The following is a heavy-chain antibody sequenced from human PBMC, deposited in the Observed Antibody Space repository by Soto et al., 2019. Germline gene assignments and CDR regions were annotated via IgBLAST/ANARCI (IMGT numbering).Heavy chain of an antibody. J-gene: IGHJ4*02. CDR2: ISYDGSNK. CDR3: ARVREVHDYASFVDY. CDR1: GFTFSSYA. D-gene: IGHD4-17*01. V-gene: IGHV3-30-3*01. Sequence: GGSLRLSCAASGFTFSSYAMHWVRQAPGKGLEWVAVISYDGSNKYYADSVKGRFTISRDNSKNTLYLQMNSLRAEDTAVYYCARVREVHDYASFVDYWGQGTLVTVSS.